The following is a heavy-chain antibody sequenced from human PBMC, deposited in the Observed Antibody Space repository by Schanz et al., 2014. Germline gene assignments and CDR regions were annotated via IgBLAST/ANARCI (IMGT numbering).Heavy chain of an antibody. CDR3: ARGGLYCSSTSCQFDY. CDR2: ISAYNGNT. D-gene: IGHD2-2*01. J-gene: IGHJ4*02. CDR1: GHTLSAYY. V-gene: IGHV1-18*01. Sequence: QVQLVQSGADVKKPGASVKVSCKASGHTLSAYYIHWIRQAPGQGLEWMGWISAYNGNTNYAQKLQGRVTMTTDTSTSTAYMELRSLRSDDTAVYYCARGGLYCSSTSCQFDYWGQGTLVTVSS.